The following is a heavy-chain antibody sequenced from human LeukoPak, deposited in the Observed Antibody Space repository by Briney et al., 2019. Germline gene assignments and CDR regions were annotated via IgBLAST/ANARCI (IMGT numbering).Heavy chain of an antibody. J-gene: IGHJ6*03. CDR2: IMPISGTA. D-gene: IGHD1-26*01. Sequence: GASVKVSCKASGGTFSSYDISWVRQAPGQGLEWMGGIMPISGTANYAQKFQGRVTITADKPTNTAYMELSSLRSEDTAVYYCARDNRVSGSYYYYYYMDVWGKGTTVTVSS. CDR3: ARDNRVSGSYYYYYYMDV. V-gene: IGHV1-69*06. CDR1: GGTFSSYD.